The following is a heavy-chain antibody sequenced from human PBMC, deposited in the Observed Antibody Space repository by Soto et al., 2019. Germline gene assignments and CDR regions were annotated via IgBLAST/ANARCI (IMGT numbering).Heavy chain of an antibody. CDR3: ARIKDSSSSPDY. D-gene: IGHD6-6*01. Sequence: GSGPTLVNPTETLTLTCTVSGFSLSNARMGLSWIRQPPGKALEWLAHIFSNDEKSYSTSLKSRLTISKDTSKSQVVLTMTNMDPVDTATYYCARIKDSSSSPDYWGQGTLVTVSS. J-gene: IGHJ4*02. V-gene: IGHV2-26*01. CDR1: GFSLSNARMG. CDR2: IFSNDEK.